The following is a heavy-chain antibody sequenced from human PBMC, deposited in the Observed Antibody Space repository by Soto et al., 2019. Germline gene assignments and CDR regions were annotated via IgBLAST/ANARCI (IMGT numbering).Heavy chain of an antibody. Sequence: SLRLSCAASGFTFSNYVMNWVRQAPGKGLEWVSTISYSADKTFYADSVKGRFTISRDNSRDTLFLQMNSLRADDAAVYYCARRARTATTNWGAFDIWGQGTMVTVSS. D-gene: IGHD1-7*01. CDR1: GFTFSNYV. V-gene: IGHV3-23*01. CDR2: ISYSADKT. J-gene: IGHJ3*02. CDR3: ARRARTATTNWGAFDI.